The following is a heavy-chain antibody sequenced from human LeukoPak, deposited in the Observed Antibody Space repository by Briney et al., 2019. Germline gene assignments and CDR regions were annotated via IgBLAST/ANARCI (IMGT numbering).Heavy chain of an antibody. CDR3: ARGKNYDILTGYYPVEYFQH. V-gene: IGHV1-18*01. CDR1: GYTFTSYG. Sequence: ASVKVSCKASGYTFTSYGISWVRQAPGQGLEWMGWISAYNGNTNYAQRLQGRVTMTTDTSTSTAYMELRSLRSDDTAVYYCARGKNYDILTGYYPVEYFQHWGQGTLVTVSS. D-gene: IGHD3-9*01. J-gene: IGHJ1*01. CDR2: ISAYNGNT.